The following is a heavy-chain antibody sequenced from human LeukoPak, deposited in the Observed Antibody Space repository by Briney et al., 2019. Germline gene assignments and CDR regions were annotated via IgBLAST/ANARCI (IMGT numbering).Heavy chain of an antibody. CDR1: GVSIISSSYN. V-gene: IGHV4-39*01. CDR2: IYYSGTT. D-gene: IGHD2-8*02. Sequence: SETLSLTCTVSGVSIISSSYNWGWIRQPPGKGLEWIGTIYYSGTTYHNPSLQSRVTISVDTSKNEFSLKVNSVTAADTAVYYCARLATGFPNWFDPWGQGTRVTVSS. J-gene: IGHJ5*02. CDR3: ARLATGFPNWFDP.